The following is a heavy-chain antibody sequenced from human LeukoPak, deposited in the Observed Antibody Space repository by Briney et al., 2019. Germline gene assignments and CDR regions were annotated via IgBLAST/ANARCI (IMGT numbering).Heavy chain of an antibody. D-gene: IGHD2-15*01. CDR2: ISGSGGST. CDR3: AKSLPMVVVITYFDD. CDR1: GFAFSAYA. Sequence: GGSLRLSCAASGFAFSAYAMSWVRQAPGTGLEWVSGISGSGGSTYYADSVKGRFSISRDNSKNTLYLQMNSLRAEDTAVYYCAKSLPMVVVITYFDDWGQGTLVTVSS. J-gene: IGHJ4*02. V-gene: IGHV3-23*01.